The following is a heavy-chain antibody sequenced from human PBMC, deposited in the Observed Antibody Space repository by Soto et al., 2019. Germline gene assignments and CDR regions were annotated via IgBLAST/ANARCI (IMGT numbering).Heavy chain of an antibody. V-gene: IGHV1-2*02. J-gene: IGHJ5*02. D-gene: IGHD3-16*01. CDR1: GYTFTGYY. CDR3: AREVGGHANWFDP. Sequence: ASVKVSCKAPGYTFTGYYMHWVRQAPGQGLEWMGWINPNSGGTNYAQKFQGRVTMTRDTSISTAYMELSRLRSDDTAVYYCAREVGGHANWFDPWGQGTLVTVSS. CDR2: INPNSGGT.